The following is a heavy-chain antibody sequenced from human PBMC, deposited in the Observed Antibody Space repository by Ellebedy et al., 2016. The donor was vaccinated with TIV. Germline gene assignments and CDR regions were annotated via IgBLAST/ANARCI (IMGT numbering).Heavy chain of an antibody. J-gene: IGHJ4*02. V-gene: IGHV3-23*01. D-gene: IGHD6-13*01. CDR1: RFTFRTHA. CDR3: AKLSGVLSWYADY. CDR2: ISNGGDTT. Sequence: GESLKISCVASRFTFRTHAMSWVRQAPGKGLEWVSVISNGGDTTYADSVKCRFTISRDNSKRTLYLQMNSLRADDTAIYYGAKLSGVLSWYADYWGLGARVTVSS.